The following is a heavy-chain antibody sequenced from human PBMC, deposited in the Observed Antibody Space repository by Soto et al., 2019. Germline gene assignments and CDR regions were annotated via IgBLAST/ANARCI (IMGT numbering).Heavy chain of an antibody. J-gene: IGHJ6*02. V-gene: IGHV4-30-4*08. CDR2: VFHSGSV. CDR3: AREDDGGDRDYYGLDV. CDR1: GGSISGDYYH. Sequence: SETLSLTCTVSGGSISGDYYHWTWIRQSPGKGLEWIGYVFHSGSVLYNPSLKSRLNISVDTSKNQFSLRLSSVTAADTAVYFCAREDDGGDRDYYGLDVWGQGNTVTVS. D-gene: IGHD2-21*02.